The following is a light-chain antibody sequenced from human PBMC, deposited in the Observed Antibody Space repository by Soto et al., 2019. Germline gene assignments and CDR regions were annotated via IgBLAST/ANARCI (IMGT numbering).Light chain of an antibody. Sequence: QSVLTQPPSVSEAPRQRVTISCSGSSSNIGENYVNWYQQVPGKAPKLVLYHDDLLPSGVSDRFSCSKSGTSASLAISGLQSEDEADYYCEAWDDTLNGHVFGGGTKLTVL. CDR3: EAWDDTLNGHV. V-gene: IGLV1-36*01. J-gene: IGLJ3*02. CDR1: SSNIGENY. CDR2: HDD.